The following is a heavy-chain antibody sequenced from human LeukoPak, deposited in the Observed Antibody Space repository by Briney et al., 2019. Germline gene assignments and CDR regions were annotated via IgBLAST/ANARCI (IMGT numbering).Heavy chain of an antibody. CDR1: GGSISSGSCY. D-gene: IGHD3-22*01. CDR2: IYTSGST. V-gene: IGHV4-61*02. CDR3: ARDSSGYYYLFEY. Sequence: SQTLSLTCTVSGGSISSGSCYWSWIRQPAGKGLEWIGRIYTSGSTNYNPSLKSRVTISVDTSKNQFSLKLSSVTAADTAVYYCARDSSGYYYLFEYWGQGTLVTVSS. J-gene: IGHJ4*02.